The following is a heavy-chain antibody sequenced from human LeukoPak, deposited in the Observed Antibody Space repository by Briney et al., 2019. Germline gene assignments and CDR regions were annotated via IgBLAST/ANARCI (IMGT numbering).Heavy chain of an antibody. CDR1: GFTFSSYA. Sequence: SGGSLRLSCAASGFTFSSYAMHWVRQAPGKGLECVAVTSYDGSNKYYADSVKGRFTISRDNSKNTLYLQMNSLRAEDTAVYFCVRDGDDFNFDYWGQGSLVTVSS. J-gene: IGHJ4*02. CDR3: VRDGDDFNFDY. D-gene: IGHD5-24*01. CDR2: TSYDGSNK. V-gene: IGHV3-30*04.